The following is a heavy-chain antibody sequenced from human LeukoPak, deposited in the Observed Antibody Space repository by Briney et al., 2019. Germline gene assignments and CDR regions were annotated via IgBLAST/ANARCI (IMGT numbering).Heavy chain of an antibody. J-gene: IGHJ6*03. V-gene: IGHV3-30*04. D-gene: IGHD2-21*01. CDR2: ISYDGSNK. CDR1: GFTFSSYA. CDR3: AKDGLSIPGPYYYYYYMDV. Sequence: PGRSLRLSCAASGFTFSSYAMHWVRQAPGKGLEWVAVISYDGSNKYYADSVKGRFTISRDNSKNTLYLQMNSLRAEDTAVYYCAKDGLSIPGPYYYYYYMDVWGKGTTVTISS.